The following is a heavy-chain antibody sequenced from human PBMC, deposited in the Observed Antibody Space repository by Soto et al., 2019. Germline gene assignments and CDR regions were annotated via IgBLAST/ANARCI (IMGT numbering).Heavy chain of an antibody. J-gene: IGHJ6*02. CDR2: IDPSDSYT. V-gene: IGHV5-10-1*01. Sequence: GESLKISCKGSGYSFTSYWISWVRQMPGKGLEWMGRIDPSDSYTNYSPSFQGHDTISADKSISTAYLQWSSLKASDTAMYYCARTSMQSRGYSYGHGGMDVWGQGTTVTVSS. CDR3: ARTSMQSRGYSYGHGGMDV. CDR1: GYSFTSYW. D-gene: IGHD5-18*01.